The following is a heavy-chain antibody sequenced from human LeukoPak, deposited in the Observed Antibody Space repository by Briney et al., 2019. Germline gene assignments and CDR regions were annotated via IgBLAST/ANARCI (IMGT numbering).Heavy chain of an antibody. D-gene: IGHD4-17*01. CDR1: GYTFTSYD. Sequence: GASVKVSCKASGYTFTSYDINWVRQATGQGLEWMGWMNPNSGNTGYAQKFQGRVTMTRNTSISTAYMELSGLRSEDTAVYYCTTVTSDYYYYYGMDVWGQGTTVTVSS. CDR3: TTVTSDYYYYYGMDV. J-gene: IGHJ6*02. V-gene: IGHV1-8*01. CDR2: MNPNSGNT.